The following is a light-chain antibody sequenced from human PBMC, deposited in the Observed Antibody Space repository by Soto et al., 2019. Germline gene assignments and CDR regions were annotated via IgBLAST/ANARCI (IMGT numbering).Light chain of an antibody. J-gene: IGLJ2*01. CDR3: SSDAGLNNVL. CDR2: EVN. CDR1: ARDVGGFQY. Sequence: QSAPTQPPSASGSPGQSVTISCTGTARDVGGFQYVSWYQQNSGKAPKLIIYEVNERPSGVSDRFSGSKSGNTASLTFSGRQGEDEDYYYCSSDAGLNNVLFGGGTKLTVL. V-gene: IGLV2-8*01.